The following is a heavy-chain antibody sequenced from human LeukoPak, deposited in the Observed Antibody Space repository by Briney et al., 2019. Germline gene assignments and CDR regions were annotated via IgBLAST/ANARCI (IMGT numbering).Heavy chain of an antibody. J-gene: IGHJ5*02. Sequence: SETLSLTCTVSGGSISSHYWSWIRQPPGKGLEWIGYIYYSGSTNYNPSLKSRVTISVDTSKNQFSLKLSSVTAADTAVYYCARGRTYNWNYMGWFDPWGQGTLVTVSS. CDR1: GGSISSHY. CDR2: IYYSGST. CDR3: ARGRTYNWNYMGWFDP. V-gene: IGHV4-59*11. D-gene: IGHD1-7*01.